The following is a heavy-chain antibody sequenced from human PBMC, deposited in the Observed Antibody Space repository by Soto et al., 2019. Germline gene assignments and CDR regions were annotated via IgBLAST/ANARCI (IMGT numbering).Heavy chain of an antibody. CDR2: IKSKIDGGAT. CDR3: TTVDPGYNRGWSGSFYYFDN. V-gene: IGHV3-15*01. CDR1: GFTFSNAW. J-gene: IGHJ4*02. D-gene: IGHD6-19*01. Sequence: GGSLRLSCAGSGFTFSNAWMSWVRQAPGKGLEWVGRIKSKIDGGATDYAAPVKGRFTFPRDDSKNTLDLQMNSLKTEDTAVYYCTTVDPGYNRGWSGSFYYFDNWGQGAXVTVSS.